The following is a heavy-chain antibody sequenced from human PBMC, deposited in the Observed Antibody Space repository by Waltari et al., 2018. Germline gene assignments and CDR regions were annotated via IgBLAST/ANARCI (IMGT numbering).Heavy chain of an antibody. CDR1: GGSITSNRSY. V-gene: IGHV4-39*02. CDR2: MSYNGAT. J-gene: IGHJ3*01. CDR3: ATYIGASIGTAAFDV. Sequence: QLPLQESGPGLGKPSEPQSLTCIASGGSITSNRSYWAWIRQPPGPGLEWLGTMSYNGATYSSPSLKSRVTVSRETSKNHLSLTLGSVTAADTAVYYCATYIGASIGTAAFDVWGQGTMVTVSS. D-gene: IGHD5-12*01.